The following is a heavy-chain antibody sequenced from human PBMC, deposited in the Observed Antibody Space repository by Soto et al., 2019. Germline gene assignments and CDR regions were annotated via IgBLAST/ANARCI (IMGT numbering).Heavy chain of an antibody. CDR3: ARDQVLAAAGTTQG. V-gene: IGHV3-48*02. CDR1: GFTFSSYS. J-gene: IGHJ4*02. Sequence: EVQLVESGGGLVQPGGSLRLSCAASGFTFSSYSMNWVRQAPGKGLEWVSYISSCGSTIYYADSVKGRFTISRDNAKNSLYLQMNSLIDEDTAVYYCARDQVLAAAGTTQGWGQVTLVTVSS. D-gene: IGHD6-13*01. CDR2: ISSCGSTI.